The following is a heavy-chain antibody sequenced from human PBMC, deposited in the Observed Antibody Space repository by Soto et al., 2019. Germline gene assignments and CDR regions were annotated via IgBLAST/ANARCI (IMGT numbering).Heavy chain of an antibody. CDR2: MKPNSDDT. D-gene: IGHD6-13*01. Sequence: QVHLVQSGAEVKKPGASVKVSCKASGYTFTSYDINWVRQATGQGLEWMGWMKPNSDDTGYVEKFQGRASMTRNTSISTAYMELSSLRSEDTAVYYCARGPYTSSWETRFDYWGQGTLVTVSS. J-gene: IGHJ4*02. V-gene: IGHV1-8*01. CDR3: ARGPYTSSWETRFDY. CDR1: GYTFTSYD.